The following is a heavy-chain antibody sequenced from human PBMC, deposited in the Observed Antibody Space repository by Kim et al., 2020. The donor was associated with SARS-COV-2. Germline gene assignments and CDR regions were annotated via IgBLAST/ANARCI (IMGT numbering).Heavy chain of an antibody. Sequence: GGSLRLSCEASGFTFTTAWMSWLRQAPGKGLEWVGRIRSEGSGGTADYAAPVKGRFTISRDDSKSTLFLQMNSLKIEHTAVYYCTTGSLMDIETRAEDHWGQGTLVTVSS. CDR2: IRSEGSGGTA. D-gene: IGHD3-10*01. CDR3: TTGSLMDIETRAEDH. CDR1: GFTFTTAW. V-gene: IGHV3-15*01. J-gene: IGHJ4*02.